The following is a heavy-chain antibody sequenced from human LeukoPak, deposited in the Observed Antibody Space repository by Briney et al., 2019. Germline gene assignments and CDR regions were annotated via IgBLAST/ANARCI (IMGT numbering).Heavy chain of an antibody. CDR1: GFTFSTYD. J-gene: IGHJ2*01. D-gene: IGHD5-18*01. CDR2: IGTAGDT. V-gene: IGHV3-13*01. Sequence: GGSLRLSCAASGFTFSTYDMHWVRQATGKGLEWVSAIGTAGDTYYPGSVKGRFTISRENAKNSLYLQMNSLRAGDTAVYYCARARVWLTYFDLWGRGTLVTVSS. CDR3: ARARVWLTYFDL.